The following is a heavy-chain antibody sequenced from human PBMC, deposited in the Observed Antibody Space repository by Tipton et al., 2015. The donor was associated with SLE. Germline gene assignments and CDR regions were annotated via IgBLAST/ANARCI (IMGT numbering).Heavy chain of an antibody. V-gene: IGHV3-15*01. D-gene: IGHD3-3*01. CDR2: IKSKTDGGTT. J-gene: IGHJ4*02. CDR3: TTIPRPLRFLR. CDR1: GFTFSNAW. Sequence: GSLRLSCAASGFTFSNAWMTWVRQAPGKGLEWVGRIKSKTDGGTTDYAAPVKGRFTISRDDSKNTLYLQMNNLKTEDTAVYYCTTIPRPLRFLRWGQGTLVTVSS.